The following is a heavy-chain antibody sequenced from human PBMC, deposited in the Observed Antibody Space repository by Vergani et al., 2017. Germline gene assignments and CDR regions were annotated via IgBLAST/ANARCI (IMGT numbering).Heavy chain of an antibody. CDR2: ISWNSGSI. V-gene: IGHV3-9*01. CDR1: GFTFDDYA. D-gene: IGHD6-13*01. CDR3: AKQGKIAAAGRGAFDY. Sequence: EVQLVESGGGLVQPGRSLRLSCAASGFTFDDYAMHWVRQAPGKGLEWVSGISWNSGSIGYADSVKGRFTISRDNAKNSLYLQMNSLRAEDTALYYCAKQGKIAAAGRGAFDYWGQGTLVTVSS. J-gene: IGHJ4*02.